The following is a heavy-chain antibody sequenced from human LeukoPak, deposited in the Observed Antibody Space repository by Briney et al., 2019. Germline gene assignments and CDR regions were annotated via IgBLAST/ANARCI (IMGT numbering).Heavy chain of an antibody. CDR3: AKRLGDPRAFDY. Sequence: GGSLRLSCGASGFTFSNYVMSWVRQAPGKGLEWVSAISDSGDNTYYADSVKGRFTISRDNSKNTLYLQMNSLRVEDTAVYYCAKRLGDPRAFDYWGQGTLVTVSS. CDR2: ISDSGDNT. D-gene: IGHD2-21*02. V-gene: IGHV3-23*01. CDR1: GFTFSNYV. J-gene: IGHJ4*02.